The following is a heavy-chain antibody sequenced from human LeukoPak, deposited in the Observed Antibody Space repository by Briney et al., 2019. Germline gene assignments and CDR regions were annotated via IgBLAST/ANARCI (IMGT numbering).Heavy chain of an antibody. J-gene: IGHJ4*02. CDR2: INHSGST. CDR3: KGDSSGYFDY. V-gene: IGHV4-34*01. D-gene: IGHD3-22*01. Sequence: PSETLSLTCDVYGGSFSGYYWNWIRQSPGKGLEWIGEINHSGSTNYNPSLKSRVTISVDTSKNQFSLKLSSVTAADTAVYYCKGDSSGYFDYWGQGTLVTVSS. CDR1: GGSFSGYY.